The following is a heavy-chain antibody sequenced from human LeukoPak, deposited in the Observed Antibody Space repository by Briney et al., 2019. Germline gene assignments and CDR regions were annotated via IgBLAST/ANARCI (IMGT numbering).Heavy chain of an antibody. CDR2: IYYSGST. CDR3: ARSPSAARVDY. D-gene: IGHD6-25*01. V-gene: IGHV4-59*01. Sequence: PSETLSLTCTVSGGSISSYHWSWIRQPPGKGLEWIGYIYYSGSTNYNPSLKSRVTISLDTSKNQFSLRLSSVTAADTAVYYCARSPSAARVDYWGQGTLVTVSS. J-gene: IGHJ4*02. CDR1: GGSISSYH.